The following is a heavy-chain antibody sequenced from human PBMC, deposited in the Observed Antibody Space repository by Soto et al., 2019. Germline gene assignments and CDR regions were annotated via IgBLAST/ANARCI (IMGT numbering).Heavy chain of an antibody. V-gene: IGHV1-18*01. Sequence: ASVKVSCKASGYTFTSYGISWVRQAPGQGLKWMGWISAYNGNTNYAQKLRGRVTMTTDTSTSTAYMELRSLRSDDTAVYYCARDNRITIFGVVIPYYYYGMDVWGQGTTVTVSS. CDR3: ARDNRITIFGVVIPYYYYGMDV. D-gene: IGHD3-3*01. CDR1: GYTFTSYG. CDR2: ISAYNGNT. J-gene: IGHJ6*02.